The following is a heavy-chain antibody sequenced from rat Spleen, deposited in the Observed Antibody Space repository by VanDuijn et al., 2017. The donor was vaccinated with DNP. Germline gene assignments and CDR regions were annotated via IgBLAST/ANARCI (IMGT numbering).Heavy chain of an antibody. Sequence: EVQLVESGGGLVQPGRSLKLSCAASGFTFSDYNMAWVRQAPKKGLEWVAYISYDGGSTYCGDSVKGRFTISRDNAKSTLYLQMDSLRSEETATYYCARRGYNNAWYFDFWGPGTMVTVSS. CDR1: GFTFSDYN. J-gene: IGHJ1*01. D-gene: IGHD1-10*01. V-gene: IGHV5-22*01. CDR3: ARRGYNNAWYFDF. CDR2: ISYDGGST.